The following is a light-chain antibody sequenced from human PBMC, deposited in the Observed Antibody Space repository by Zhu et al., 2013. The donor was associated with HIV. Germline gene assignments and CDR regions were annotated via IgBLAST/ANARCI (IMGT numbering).Light chain of an antibody. Sequence: AIQMTQSPSTLSASVGDRVTITCRASQDIGNDLGWYQQKPGKAPNLLIYAASSLQSGVPSRFSGSGSGTDFTLTISCLQSEDFATYYCQQRSKWPPLTFGGGTKVEIK. V-gene: IGKV1-6*01. CDR3: QQRSKWPPLT. CDR2: AAS. CDR1: QDIGND. J-gene: IGKJ4*01.